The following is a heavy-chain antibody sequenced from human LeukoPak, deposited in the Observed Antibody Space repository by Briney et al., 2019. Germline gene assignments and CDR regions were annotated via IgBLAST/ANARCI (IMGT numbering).Heavy chain of an antibody. CDR1: GFTFDDYA. V-gene: IGHV3-9*01. D-gene: IGHD2-8*01. CDR3: VKDNRRYCTNGVCYGSWGMDV. CDR2: ISWNSGSI. Sequence: PGGSLRLSCAASGFTFDDYAMHWVRQAPGKGLEWVLGISWNSGSIGYVDSVKGRFTISRDNAKNSLYLQMNSLRAEDTAVYYCVKDNRRYCTNGVCYGSWGMDVWGQGTTVTVSS. J-gene: IGHJ6*02.